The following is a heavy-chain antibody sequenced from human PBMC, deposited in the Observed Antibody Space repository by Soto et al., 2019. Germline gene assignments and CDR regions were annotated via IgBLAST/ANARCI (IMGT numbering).Heavy chain of an antibody. J-gene: IGHJ4*02. CDR3: TQVYGSVSWGWYFHS. CDR1: GFSLTTTGVG. CDR2: VFWDGGE. V-gene: IGHV2-5*02. Sequence: QITLRGSGPSLVKPTETLTLTCTFSGFSLTTTGVGVGWIRQPPGKALEWLAVVFWDGGERYSPSLKSRVTITKDTSKDQVVLTMTNMDPADTATYYCTQVYGSVSWGWYFHSWGQGTLVNVSS. D-gene: IGHD1-26*01.